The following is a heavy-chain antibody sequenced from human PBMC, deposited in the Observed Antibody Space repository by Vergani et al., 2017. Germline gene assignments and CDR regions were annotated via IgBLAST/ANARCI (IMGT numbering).Heavy chain of an antibody. Sequence: EVQLVESGGGLVKPGGSLRLSCAASGFTFSSYSMNWVRQAPGKGLEWGSSISSSSSYIYYADSVKGRFTISRDNAKNSLYLQMNSLRAEDTAVYYCARDSVDTAMGDFDYWGQGTLVTVSS. CDR2: ISSSSSYI. J-gene: IGHJ4*02. D-gene: IGHD5-18*01. CDR1: GFTFSSYS. V-gene: IGHV3-21*01. CDR3: ARDSVDTAMGDFDY.